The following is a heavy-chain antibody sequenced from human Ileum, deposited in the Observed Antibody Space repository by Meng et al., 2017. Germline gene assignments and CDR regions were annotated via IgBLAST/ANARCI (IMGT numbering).Heavy chain of an antibody. J-gene: IGHJ4*02. CDR2: IDQSGNS. Sequence: VQLQESGPGLVRPSGTRSLTCSVSGASVSANSYWSWVRQPPGKGLAWIGQIDQSGNSYYSPSLKSRVTMSIDKSKNQFSLRLTSVTAADTAVYYCARHGGYYQDFWGQGTLVTVSS. CDR3: ARHGGYYQDF. V-gene: IGHV4-4*02. CDR1: GASVSANSY. D-gene: IGHD4/OR15-4a*01.